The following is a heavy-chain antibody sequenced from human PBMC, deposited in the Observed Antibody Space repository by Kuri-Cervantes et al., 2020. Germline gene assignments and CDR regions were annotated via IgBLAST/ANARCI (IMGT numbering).Heavy chain of an antibody. CDR1: GYTFTSYG. CDR3: ARGDGDYGDYFVDY. D-gene: IGHD4-17*01. J-gene: IGHJ4*02. CDR2: MNPNSGST. Sequence: ASVKVSCKASGYTFTSYGINWVRQATGQGLEWMGWMNPNSGSTGYAQKFQGRVTMTRNTSISTAYMELSSLRSEDTAVYYCARGDGDYGDYFVDYWGQGTLVTVSS. V-gene: IGHV1-8*01.